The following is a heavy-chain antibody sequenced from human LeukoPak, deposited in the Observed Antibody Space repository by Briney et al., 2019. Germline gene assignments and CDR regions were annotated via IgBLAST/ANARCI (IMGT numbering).Heavy chain of an antibody. CDR2: VKSKADGGSI. Sequence: PGGSLRLSCAGSGFTFSNAWMNWVRQAPGKGLEWVGRVKSKADGGSIDYAAPVKDRFTVSRDDSKNMVYLQMNSLKTEDTAVFFCATGRAFDIWGQGTLVTVSS. V-gene: IGHV3-15*01. J-gene: IGHJ3*02. CDR1: GFTFSNAW. CDR3: ATGRAFDI.